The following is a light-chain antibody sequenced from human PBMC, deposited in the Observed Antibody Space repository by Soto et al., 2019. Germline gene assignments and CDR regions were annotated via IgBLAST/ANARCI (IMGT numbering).Light chain of an antibody. CDR1: QSVSSSY. J-gene: IGKJ4*01. CDR3: QQYNNWHHLT. Sequence: EIVLTQSPGTLSLSPGERATLSCRASQSVSSSYLAWYQQKPGQATRLLIYGASTRANGIPARFSGSGSGTEFTLTISSLQSEDFAVYYCQQYNNWHHLTFGGGTKVDIK. CDR2: GAS. V-gene: IGKV3-15*01.